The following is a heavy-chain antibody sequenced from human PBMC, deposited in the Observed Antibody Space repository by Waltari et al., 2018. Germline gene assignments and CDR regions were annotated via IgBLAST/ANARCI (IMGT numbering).Heavy chain of an antibody. CDR1: GGSISSSSYY. CDR2: IYYSGST. D-gene: IGHD1-26*01. CDR3: ASLYNIIVGATGYFDY. V-gene: IGHV4-39*07. Sequence: QLQLQESGPGLVKPSETLSLTCTVSGGSISSSSYYWGWIRQPPGKGLEWIGSIYYSGSTYYNPSLKSRVTISVDTSKNQFSLKLSSVTAADTAVYYCASLYNIIVGATGYFDYWGQGTLVTVSS. J-gene: IGHJ4*02.